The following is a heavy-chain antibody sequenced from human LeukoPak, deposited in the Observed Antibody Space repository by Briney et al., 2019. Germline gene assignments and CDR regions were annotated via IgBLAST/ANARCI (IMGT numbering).Heavy chain of an antibody. J-gene: IGHJ4*02. V-gene: IGHV4-30-4*01. CDR2: IYYSGST. CDR1: GGSISSGDYY. Sequence: SQTLSLTCTVSGGSISSGDYYWSWIRQPPGKGLEWIGYIYYSGSTYYNPSLKSRVTISVDTSQSQFSLKLSSVTAADTAVYYCARTLTFDWVTLYYFDYWGQGTLVTVSS. D-gene: IGHD3-9*01. CDR3: ARTLTFDWVTLYYFDY.